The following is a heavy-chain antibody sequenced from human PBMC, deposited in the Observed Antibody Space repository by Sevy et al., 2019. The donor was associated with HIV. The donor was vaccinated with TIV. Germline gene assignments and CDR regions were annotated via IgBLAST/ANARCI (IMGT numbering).Heavy chain of an antibody. CDR1: GGSITSLY. Sequence: SETLSLTCTVSGGSITSLYWNWIRQPPGKGLKWIANIYYNGHINYNPSLKSRVTLSLDTSTNQFSLRLSSVTAADTAMYYCAGENAWGRGYSWGQGTLVTVSS. D-gene: IGHD1-26*01. CDR2: IYYNGHI. V-gene: IGHV4-59*08. CDR3: AGENAWGRGYS. J-gene: IGHJ4*02.